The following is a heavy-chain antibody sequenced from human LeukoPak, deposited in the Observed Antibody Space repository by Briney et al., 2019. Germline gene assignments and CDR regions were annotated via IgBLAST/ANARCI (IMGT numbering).Heavy chain of an antibody. J-gene: IGHJ4*02. V-gene: IGHV4-59*01. D-gene: IGHD3-3*01. CDR3: ARVGRYDFELDY. CDR1: GGSISSYY. CDR2: IYYSGST. Sequence: SETLSLTCTVSGGSISSYYWSWIRQPPGKGLDWIGYIYYSGSTNYNPSLKSRVTISVDTSKNQFSLKLSSVTAADTAVYYCARVGRYDFELDYWGQGTLVTVSS.